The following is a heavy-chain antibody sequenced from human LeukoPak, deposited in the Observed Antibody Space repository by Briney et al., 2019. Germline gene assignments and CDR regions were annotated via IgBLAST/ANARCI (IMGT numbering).Heavy chain of an antibody. V-gene: IGHV4-59*04. CDR1: GGSISSYY. CDR2: IYDGTIT. CDR3: ARRSPPSVRGLILFDP. D-gene: IGHD3-10*02. Sequence: SETLSLTCTVSGGSISSYYWSWIRQPPGKGLEWIGYIYDGTITYYNPSLEGRVTISVDKSGNQISLRLISLTAADTAVYFCARRSPPSVRGLILFDPWGRGTQVTVSS. J-gene: IGHJ5*02.